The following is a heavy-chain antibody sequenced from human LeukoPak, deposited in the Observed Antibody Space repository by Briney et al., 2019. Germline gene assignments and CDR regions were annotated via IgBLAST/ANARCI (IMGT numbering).Heavy chain of an antibody. CDR2: IIPIFGTA. CDR3: ARATTYYYGSGSYGAFDI. CDR1: GGTFSSYA. V-gene: IGHV1-69*01. Sequence: KISCKASGGTFSSYAISWVRQAPGQGLEWMGGIIPIFGTANYAQKFQGRVTITADESTSTAYMELSSLRSEDTAVYYCARATTYYYGSGSYGAFDIWGQGTMVTVSS. D-gene: IGHD3-10*01. J-gene: IGHJ3*02.